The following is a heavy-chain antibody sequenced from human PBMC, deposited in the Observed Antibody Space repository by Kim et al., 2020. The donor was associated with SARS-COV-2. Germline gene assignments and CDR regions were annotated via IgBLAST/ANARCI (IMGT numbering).Heavy chain of an antibody. CDR1: GGSIIDYY. D-gene: IGHD3-10*01. Sequence: SETLSHTCTVSGGSIIDYYWSWIRQPPGKGLEWIGYINYYGSTNYKPSLKSRISISVDTSRNQFSLKLTSVTAADTAVYFCARARQYYYGSGTSYAFDYWGQGGLVTVAS. V-gene: IGHV4-59*01. CDR2: INYYGST. CDR3: ARARQYYYGSGTSYAFDY. J-gene: IGHJ4*02.